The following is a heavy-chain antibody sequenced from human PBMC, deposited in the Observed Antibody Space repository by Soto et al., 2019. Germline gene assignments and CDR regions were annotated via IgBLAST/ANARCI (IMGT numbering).Heavy chain of an antibody. J-gene: IGHJ4*02. Sequence: QVQLVQSGAEVKKPGASVKVSCKASGYTFTTYDINWVRQATGQALEWMGWMNPNSGNTGYAQKLQGRVTMTRDTYINTAYMERSCLRSEDTAVYYCASSVDHYDPPGYYPLDSWGQGTLVTVSS. CDR1: GYTFTTYD. CDR2: MNPNSGNT. CDR3: ASSVDHYDPPGYYPLDS. D-gene: IGHD3-22*01. V-gene: IGHV1-8*01.